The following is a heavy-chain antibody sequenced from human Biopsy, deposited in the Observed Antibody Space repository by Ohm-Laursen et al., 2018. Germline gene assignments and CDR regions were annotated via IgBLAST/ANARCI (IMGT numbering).Heavy chain of an antibody. D-gene: IGHD2-15*01. J-gene: IGHJ4*02. V-gene: IGHV4-59*08. CDR2: ISNSGNT. CDR1: GDSINSSY. CDR3: ARRGSGGRSFDY. Sequence: TLSLTCTVSGDSINSSYWSWIRQPPGKGLEWIGFISNSGNTNYNPSLKSRVTISVDTSKNQISLKLDSVTAADTAVFYCARRGSGGRSFDYWGQGSLVTVSS.